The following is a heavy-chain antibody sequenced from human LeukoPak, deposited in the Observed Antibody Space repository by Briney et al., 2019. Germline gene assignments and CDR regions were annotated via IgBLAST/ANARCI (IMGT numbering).Heavy chain of an antibody. D-gene: IGHD2-2*01. CDR1: GFTFSSYW. CDR3: ARCGQDIVVVPAAPFDY. V-gene: IGHV3-21*05. J-gene: IGHJ4*02. CDR2: ISRGGSNR. Sequence: PGGSLRLSCAASGFTFSSYWMNWVRQAPGKGREWGSYISRGGSNRYYADSVKGRFTISRDNAKNSLYLQMNSLRAEDTAVYYCARCGQDIVVVPAAPFDYWGQGTLVSVSS.